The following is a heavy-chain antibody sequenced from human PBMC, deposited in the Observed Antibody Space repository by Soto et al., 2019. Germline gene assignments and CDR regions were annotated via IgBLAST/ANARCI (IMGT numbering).Heavy chain of an antibody. V-gene: IGHV3-23*01. J-gene: IGHJ4*02. CDR2: TSGSGGSGSGGST. CDR1: GFTFSSYA. D-gene: IGHD6-13*01. CDR3: AKDHSRSWYPFY. Sequence: PGGSLRLSCAASGFTFSSYAMSWVRQAPGKGLEWVSGTSGSGGSGSGGSTYYADSVKGRFTISRDNSKNTLYLQMNSLRAEDTAVYYCAKDHSRSWYPFYWGQGTLVTLSS.